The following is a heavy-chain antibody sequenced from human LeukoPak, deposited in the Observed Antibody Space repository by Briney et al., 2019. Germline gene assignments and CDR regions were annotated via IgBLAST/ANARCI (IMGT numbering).Heavy chain of an antibody. CDR2: INPNSGGT. V-gene: IGHV1-2*02. D-gene: IGHD3-10*01. Sequence: PGASVKVSCKASGYTFTGYYMHWVRQAPGQGPEWMGWINPNSGGTNYAQKFQGRVTMTRDTSISTAYMELSRLRSDDTAVYYCARPYGSGSYPPYYFDYWGQGTLVTVSS. CDR3: ARPYGSGSYPPYYFDY. CDR1: GYTFTGYY. J-gene: IGHJ4*02.